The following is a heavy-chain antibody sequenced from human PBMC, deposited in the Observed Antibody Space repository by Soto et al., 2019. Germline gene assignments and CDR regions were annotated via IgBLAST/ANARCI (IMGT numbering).Heavy chain of an antibody. Sequence: GGSLRLSCAASGFTFSSYSLNWVRQAPGKGLEWVSYITSSGTTVYYADSVRGRFTISRDNAKNSLYLQMNSLRVDDTAMYYCARAGSAASGNPFNYWGQGTLVTVSS. CDR3: ARAGSAASGNPFNY. J-gene: IGHJ4*02. D-gene: IGHD6-13*01. CDR2: ITSSGTTV. CDR1: GFTFSSYS. V-gene: IGHV3-48*01.